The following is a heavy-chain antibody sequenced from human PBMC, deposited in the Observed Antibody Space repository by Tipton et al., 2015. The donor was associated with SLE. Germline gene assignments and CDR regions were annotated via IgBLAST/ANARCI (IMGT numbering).Heavy chain of an antibody. CDR1: GGSFSGYY. D-gene: IGHD1-26*01. J-gene: IGHJ2*01. CDR3: ARVERGPRYFDL. V-gene: IGHV4-4*07. Sequence: GLVKPSETLSLTCDVNGGSFSGYYWSWIRQPAGKGLEWIGRLYTTGSTYYNPSLKSRVSMSVDTSKNQFSLRLSSVTAADTAVYYCARVERGPRYFDLGGRGTLVTVSS. CDR2: LYTTGST.